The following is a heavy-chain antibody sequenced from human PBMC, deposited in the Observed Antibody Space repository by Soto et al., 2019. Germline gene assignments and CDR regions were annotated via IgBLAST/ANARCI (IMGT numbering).Heavy chain of an antibody. D-gene: IGHD2-8*02. CDR1: GGSISSYY. V-gene: IGHV4-59*01. J-gene: IGHJ4*02. CDR2: IYYSGLT. CDR3: ARGGGVYYFDY. Sequence: PSETLSLTCTVSGGSISSYYWSWIRQPPGKGLEWIGYIYYSGLTDYNPSLKSRVTISVDTSKSQFSLKLSSVTAADTAVYYCARGGGVYYFDYWGQGTLVTVSS.